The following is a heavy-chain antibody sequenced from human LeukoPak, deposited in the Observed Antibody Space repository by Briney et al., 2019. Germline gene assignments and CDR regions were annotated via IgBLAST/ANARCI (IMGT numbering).Heavy chain of an antibody. D-gene: IGHD3-3*01. J-gene: IGHJ6*03. CDR3: ARTSASYCYYMDV. CDR1: GGAIHSYY. CDR2: IYFVGSA. V-gene: IGHV4-59*01. Sequence: PSETLSLTCSVSGGAIHSYYWSWIRQPPGKGLEWIGYIYFVGSANYNPSLKSRVTISLDKSRKQVSLNLNSVTAADTAVYYCARTSASYCYYMDVWGKGTAVTISS.